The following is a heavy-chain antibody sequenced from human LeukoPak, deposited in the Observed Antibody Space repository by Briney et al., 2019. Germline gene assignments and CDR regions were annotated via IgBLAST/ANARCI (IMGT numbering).Heavy chain of an antibody. D-gene: IGHD1-26*01. Sequence: PSETLSLTCAVSGYSISSGYYWGWLRRPPGKGLEWIGRIYHTGSTSYRPSLESRVTISVDTSKNQFSINLSSVTAADTAVYYCARVSRTTSYSMENYFDYWGQGILVTVSS. CDR1: GYSISSGYY. V-gene: IGHV4-38-2*01. J-gene: IGHJ4*02. CDR3: ARVSRTTSYSMENYFDY. CDR2: IYHTGST.